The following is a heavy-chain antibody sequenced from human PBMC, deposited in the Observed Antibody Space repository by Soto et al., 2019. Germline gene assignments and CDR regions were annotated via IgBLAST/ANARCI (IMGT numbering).Heavy chain of an antibody. J-gene: IGHJ6*02. D-gene: IGHD3-10*01. CDR2: ISYDGSNK. V-gene: IGHV3-30*18. Sequence: QVQLVESGGGVVQPGRSLRLSCAASGFTFSSYGMHWVRQAPGKGLEWVAVISYDGSNKYYADSVKGRFTISRDNSKNTLYPQMNSLRAEDTAVYYCAKDMGSGSYYPPHYYYYGMDVWGQGTTVTVSS. CDR3: AKDMGSGSYYPPHYYYYGMDV. CDR1: GFTFSSYG.